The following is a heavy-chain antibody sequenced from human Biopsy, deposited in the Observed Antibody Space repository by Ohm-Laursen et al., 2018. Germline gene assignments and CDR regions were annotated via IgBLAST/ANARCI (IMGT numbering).Heavy chain of an antibody. Sequence: ATVKISCKASGYIFGNYGISWVRQAPGQGLERMGWISVYNGNTDYPHKFQGRVTMTTDTSTSTAYMELRSLTSDDTAIYYCAIDVVGRGASFFDFWGQGTSVTVSS. J-gene: IGHJ4*02. CDR1: GYIFGNYG. D-gene: IGHD1-26*01. V-gene: IGHV1-18*04. CDR3: AIDVVGRGASFFDF. CDR2: ISVYNGNT.